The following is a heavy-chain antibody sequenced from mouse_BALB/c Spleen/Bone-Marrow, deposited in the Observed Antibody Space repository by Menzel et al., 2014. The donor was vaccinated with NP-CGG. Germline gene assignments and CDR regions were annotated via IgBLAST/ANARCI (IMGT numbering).Heavy chain of an antibody. CDR3: ARSGYGNYFYAMDY. CDR2: INPGSGGT. CDR1: GYAFTNYL. Sequence: VQLQESGAELVRPGTSVKVSCKASGYAFTNYLIEWVKRRPGQGLEWIGVINPGSGGTNYNEKFKGKATLTADKSSSTAYMQHSSLTSDDSAVYFCARSGYGNYFYAMDYWGQGTSVTVSS. V-gene: IGHV1-54*01. D-gene: IGHD2-10*02. J-gene: IGHJ4*01.